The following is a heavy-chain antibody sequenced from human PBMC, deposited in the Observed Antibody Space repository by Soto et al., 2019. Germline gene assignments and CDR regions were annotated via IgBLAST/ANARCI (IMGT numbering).Heavy chain of an antibody. Sequence: GGALRLSCADSGFSFSSYWMHWVRQGPGKGLVWVSRINTDGSSTNYADSVKGRFTISRDNAKNTVYLQMNSLRAEDTAVYYCARSPGGYYIDWGQGTMVPVSS. CDR3: ARSPGGYYID. J-gene: IGHJ3*01. D-gene: IGHD3-9*01. V-gene: IGHV3-74*01. CDR2: INTDGSST. CDR1: GFSFSSYW.